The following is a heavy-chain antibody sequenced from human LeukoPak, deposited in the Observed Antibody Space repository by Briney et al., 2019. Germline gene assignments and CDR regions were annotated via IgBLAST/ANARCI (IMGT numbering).Heavy chain of an antibody. CDR2: MNRDGSEK. Sequence: GGSLRLSCAASGFTFSDFWLSWVRQAPGKGLEWVANMNRDGSEKNYVESMKGRITISRDNAKNSLYLQMNSLRVEDTAVYYCARDGGIIRFGGQDVWGQGTTVTVS. J-gene: IGHJ6*02. CDR3: ARDGGIIRFGGQDV. V-gene: IGHV3-7*01. D-gene: IGHD3-16*01. CDR1: GFTFSDFW.